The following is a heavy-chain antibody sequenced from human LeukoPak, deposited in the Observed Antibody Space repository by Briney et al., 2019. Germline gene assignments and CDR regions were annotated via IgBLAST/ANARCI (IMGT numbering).Heavy chain of an antibody. V-gene: IGHV4-59*01. CDR1: GGSISSYY. Sequence: SETLSLTCTVSGGSISSYYWSWIRQPPGKGLEWIGYIYYSGSTNYNPSLKSRVTISVDTSKNQFSLKLSSVTAAGTAVYYCARSLPYCSSTSCYPDYWGQGTLVTVSS. J-gene: IGHJ4*02. D-gene: IGHD2-2*01. CDR3: ARSLPYCSSTSCYPDY. CDR2: IYYSGST.